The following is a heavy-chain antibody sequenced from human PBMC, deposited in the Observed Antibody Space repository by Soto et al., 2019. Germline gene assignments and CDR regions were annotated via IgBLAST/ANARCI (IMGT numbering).Heavy chain of an antibody. CDR1: GGSISSGDYY. D-gene: IGHD2-21*02. Sequence: QVQLQESGPGLVKPSQTLSLTCTVSGGSISSGDYYWSWIRQPPGKGLEWIGYIYYSGSTYYNPSLKSRVIISVDTSKNQFSLKLSSVTAADTAVYYCAVSSPAYCGGDCHPDWFDPWGQGTLVTVSS. CDR3: AVSSPAYCGGDCHPDWFDP. V-gene: IGHV4-30-4*01. J-gene: IGHJ5*02. CDR2: IYYSGST.